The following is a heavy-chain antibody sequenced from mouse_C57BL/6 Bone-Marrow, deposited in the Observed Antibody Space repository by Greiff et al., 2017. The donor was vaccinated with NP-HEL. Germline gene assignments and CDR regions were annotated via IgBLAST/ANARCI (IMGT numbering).Heavy chain of an antibody. CDR2: IDPSDSYT. CDR3: ASIYGSSYWYFDV. Sequence: VKLQQPGAELVKPGASVKLSCKASGYTFTSYWMQWVKQSPGQGLEWIGEIDPSDSYTNYNQKFKGKATLTVDTSSSTAYMQLSSLTSEDSAVYYCASIYGSSYWYFDVWGTGTTVTVSS. D-gene: IGHD1-1*01. V-gene: IGHV1-50*01. CDR1: GYTFTSYW. J-gene: IGHJ1*03.